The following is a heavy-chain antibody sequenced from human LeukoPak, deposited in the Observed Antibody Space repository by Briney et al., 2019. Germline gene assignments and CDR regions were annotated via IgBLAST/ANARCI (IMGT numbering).Heavy chain of an antibody. Sequence: GGSLRLSCAASGFXFSTYEMNWVRQAPGKGLEWIAYIGSSGINIYYGEYVKGRFTISRDNAKNSLYLQMNSLRAEDTAVYYCARGALGYCNSINCPQLDYWGKGTLVTVSS. V-gene: IGHV3-48*03. J-gene: IGHJ4*02. D-gene: IGHD2/OR15-2a*01. CDR3: ARGALGYCNSINCPQLDY. CDR2: IGSSGINI. CDR1: GFXFSTYE.